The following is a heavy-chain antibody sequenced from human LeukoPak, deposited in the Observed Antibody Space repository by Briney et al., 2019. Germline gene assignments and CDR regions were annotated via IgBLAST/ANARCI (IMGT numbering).Heavy chain of an antibody. CDR3: ARERSGYNYYYGMDV. V-gene: IGHV4-59*01. Sequence: PSETLSLTCTVAGGSISSYYWSWIRQPPGKGLEWIGYIDYSGSTNYNPSLKSRVTISVDTSKNQFSLKLSSVTAADTAVYYCARERSGYNYYYGMDVWGQGTTVTVSS. CDR1: GGSISSYY. CDR2: IDYSGST. J-gene: IGHJ6*02. D-gene: IGHD3-3*01.